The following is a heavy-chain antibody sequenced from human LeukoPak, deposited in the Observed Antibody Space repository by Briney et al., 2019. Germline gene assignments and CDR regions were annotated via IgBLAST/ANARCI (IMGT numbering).Heavy chain of an antibody. V-gene: IGHV3-53*01. CDR2: IYSGGST. D-gene: IGHD1-26*01. Sequence: GGSLRLSCAASGFTVSSNYMSWVRQAPGKGLEWVSVIYSGGSTYYADSVKGRFTISRDNSKSTLYLQMNSLRAEDTAVYYCSARVGYYFDYWGQGTLVTVSS. J-gene: IGHJ4*02. CDR3: SARVGYYFDY. CDR1: GFTVSSNY.